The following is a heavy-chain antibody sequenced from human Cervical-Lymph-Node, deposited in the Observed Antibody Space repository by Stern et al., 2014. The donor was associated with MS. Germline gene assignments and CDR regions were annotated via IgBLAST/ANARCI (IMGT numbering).Heavy chain of an antibody. CDR3: ARDEGYCSGGSCHC. CDR1: GGTFSSYA. J-gene: IGHJ4*02. D-gene: IGHD2-15*01. Sequence: QLVQSGAEVKKPGPSPTLSCKASGGTFSSYAISWVRQAPGQGLEWMGRIIPIFGTANYAQKFQGRVTITADESTSTAYMELSSLRSEDTAVYYCARDEGYCSGGSCHCWGQGTLVTVSS. CDR2: IIPIFGTA. V-gene: IGHV1-69*01.